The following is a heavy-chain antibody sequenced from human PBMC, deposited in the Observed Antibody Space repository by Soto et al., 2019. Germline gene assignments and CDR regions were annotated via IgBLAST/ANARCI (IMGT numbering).Heavy chain of an antibody. CDR2: IKEDGSEI. J-gene: IGHJ4*02. Sequence: GGSLRLSCAVSGFNVRSYWMSWVRQAPGKGLEWVASIKEDGSEIYYLQSVRDRFAISRDSAGNALQLAMNYLSAEDTATYFCARDSSFAYVNWGQGTMVTGYS. V-gene: IGHV3-7*01. CDR1: GFNVRSYW. D-gene: IGHD2-2*01. CDR3: ARDSSFAYVN.